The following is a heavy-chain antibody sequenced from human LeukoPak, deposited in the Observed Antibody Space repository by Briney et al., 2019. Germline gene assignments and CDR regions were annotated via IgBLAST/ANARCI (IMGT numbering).Heavy chain of an antibody. J-gene: IGHJ4*02. V-gene: IGHV1-24*01. D-gene: IGHD1-26*01. CDR1: GYTYTSYG. CDR3: AILAVGATTAYWFDY. CDR2: FDPEDGET. Sequence: ASVKVPCKSSGYTYTSYGISWVRRAPGKGLEWMGVFDPEDGETIYAQKFQGRVTMTEDTSTDTAYMELSSLRSEDTAVYYCAILAVGATTAYWFDYWGQGTLVTVSS.